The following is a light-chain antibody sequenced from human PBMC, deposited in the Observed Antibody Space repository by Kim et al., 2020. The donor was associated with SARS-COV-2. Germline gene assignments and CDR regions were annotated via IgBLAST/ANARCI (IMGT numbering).Light chain of an antibody. CDR2: GAS. CDR3: QQYGSSPWT. J-gene: IGKJ1*01. V-gene: IGKV3-20*01. Sequence: SPGERATLSCRASQSVGSSYLAWYHQKPGQAPRLLIYGASNRATGIPDRFSGSGSGTDFTLTISRLEPEDFAVYYCQQYGSSPWTFGQGTKVDIK. CDR1: QSVGSSY.